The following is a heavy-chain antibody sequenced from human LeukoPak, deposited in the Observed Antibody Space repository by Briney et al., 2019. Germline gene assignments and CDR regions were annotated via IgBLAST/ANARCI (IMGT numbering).Heavy chain of an antibody. V-gene: IGHV3-21*01. CDR2: ISSSSSYI. Sequence: GGSLRLSCAASGFTVSSNYMSWVRQAPGKGLEWVSSISSSSSYIYYADSVKGRFTISRDNAKNSLYLQMNSLRAEDTAVYYCARDSETDAFDIWGQGTMVTVSS. CDR3: ARDSETDAFDI. J-gene: IGHJ3*02. CDR1: GFTVSSNY.